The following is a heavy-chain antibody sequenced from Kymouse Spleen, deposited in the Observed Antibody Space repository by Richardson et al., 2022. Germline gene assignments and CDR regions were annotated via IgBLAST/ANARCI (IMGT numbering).Heavy chain of an antibody. D-gene: IGHD3-9*01. J-gene: IGHJ3*02. CDR1: GFTFSSYS. Sequence: EVQLVESGGGLVKPGGSLRLSCAASGFTFSSYSMNWVRQAPGKGLEWVSSISSSSSYIYYADSVKGRFTISRDNAKNSLYLQMNSLRAEDTAVYYCAREVILTGYLDAFDIWGQGTMVTVSS. V-gene: IGHV3-21*03. CDR2: ISSSSSYI. CDR3: AREVILTGYLDAFDI.